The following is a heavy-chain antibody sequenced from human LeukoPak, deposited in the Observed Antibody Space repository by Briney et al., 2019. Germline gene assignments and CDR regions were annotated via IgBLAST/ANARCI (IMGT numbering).Heavy chain of an antibody. Sequence: GGSLRLSCAASGFTFSDYYMSWIRQAPGKGLEWVSYISSSGSSIYYADSVKGRFTISRDNAKNSLYLQMNSLRAEDTAVYYCARAPAYYYDSSGYPGFDAFDIWGQGTMVTVSS. D-gene: IGHD3-22*01. CDR3: ARAPAYYYDSSGYPGFDAFDI. CDR1: GFTFSDYY. J-gene: IGHJ3*02. V-gene: IGHV3-11*01. CDR2: ISSSGSSI.